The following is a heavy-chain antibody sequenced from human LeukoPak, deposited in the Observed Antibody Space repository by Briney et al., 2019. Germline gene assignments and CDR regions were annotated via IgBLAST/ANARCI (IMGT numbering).Heavy chain of an antibody. CDR1: GFTVSSNY. J-gene: IGHJ4*02. Sequence: PGGSLRLSCAAAGFTVSSNYMSWVRQAPGKGLECVPVIYSGATTYYADSVKGRFTISRDNSKNTLFLQMNSLRAEDTAVYYCARIHYGSGSYFDYWGQGTLVTVSS. CDR2: IYSGATT. CDR3: ARIHYGSGSYFDY. D-gene: IGHD3-10*01. V-gene: IGHV3-53*01.